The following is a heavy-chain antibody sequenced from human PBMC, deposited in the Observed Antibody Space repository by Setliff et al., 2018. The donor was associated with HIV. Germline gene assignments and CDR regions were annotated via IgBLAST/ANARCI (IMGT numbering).Heavy chain of an antibody. D-gene: IGHD3-10*01. V-gene: IGHV3-9*01. CDR1: GFTFDDYA. CDR2: INWNSGTI. J-gene: IGHJ6*02. CDR3: ARKLRPGHGVDV. Sequence: GGSLRLSCAASGFTFDDYAMHWGRQAPGKGLEWVSGINWNSGTIAYADFVKGRFTISRDNAKNSMDLQMNSLRAEDTAIYYCARKLRPGHGVDVWGQGTTVTVSS.